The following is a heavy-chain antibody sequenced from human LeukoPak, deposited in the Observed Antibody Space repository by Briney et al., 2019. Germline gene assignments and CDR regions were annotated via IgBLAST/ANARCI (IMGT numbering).Heavy chain of an antibody. V-gene: IGHV4-34*01. CDR2: INHSGST. CDR1: GGSFSGYY. J-gene: IGHJ4*02. Sequence: SETLSLTCAVYGGSFSGYYWSWIRQPPGKGLEWIGEINHSGSTNYNPSLKSRVTISVDTSKNQFSLKLSSVTAEDTALYYCARGGVGYSYGSFFDYWGQETLVTVSS. D-gene: IGHD5-18*01. CDR3: ARGGVGYSYGSFFDY.